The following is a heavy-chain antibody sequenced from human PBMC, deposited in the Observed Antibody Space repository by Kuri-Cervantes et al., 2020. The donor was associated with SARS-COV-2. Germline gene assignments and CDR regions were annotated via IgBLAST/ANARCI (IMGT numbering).Heavy chain of an antibody. CDR3: ARDLRLGKSLDY. Sequence: GESLMISCAASRFTFSRYSMNWVRQAPGKGLEWVSSISSSSSYIYYADSVKGRFTISRDNAKNSMYLQMSSLRAEDTAVYYCARDLRLGKSLDYWGQGTLVTVSS. D-gene: IGHD7-27*01. J-gene: IGHJ4*02. CDR1: RFTFSRYS. V-gene: IGHV3-21*01. CDR2: ISSSSSYI.